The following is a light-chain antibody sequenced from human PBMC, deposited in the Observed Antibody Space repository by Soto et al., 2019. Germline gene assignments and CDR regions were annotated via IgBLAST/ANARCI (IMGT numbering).Light chain of an antibody. V-gene: IGKV1-39*01. Sequence: DIKMTQSPSSLSASVGDRVTITCRASQNIGRFLNWHQQKPGRAPNVLINVASTLRSGVPSRFSGSGSGTDFNLTINSLQPEDFATYFCQQSFTTPLTFGGGTKVDI. CDR3: QQSFTTPLT. CDR2: VAS. J-gene: IGKJ4*01. CDR1: QNIGRF.